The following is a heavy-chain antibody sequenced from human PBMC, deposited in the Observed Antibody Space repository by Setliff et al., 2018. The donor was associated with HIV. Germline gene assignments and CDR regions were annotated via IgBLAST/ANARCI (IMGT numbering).Heavy chain of an antibody. CDR2: INIDGGST. Sequence: PGESLKISCAASGFTFRSYWMYWVRQPPGKGLVWVSRINIDGGSTNYADSVKGRFTISRDNAKNTLYLQMNGLSAEDTAVYYCTRSNWGSTPDFDYWGQGTMVTVSS. D-gene: IGHD7-27*01. J-gene: IGHJ4*02. CDR1: GFTFRSYW. CDR3: TRSNWGSTPDFDY. V-gene: IGHV3-74*01.